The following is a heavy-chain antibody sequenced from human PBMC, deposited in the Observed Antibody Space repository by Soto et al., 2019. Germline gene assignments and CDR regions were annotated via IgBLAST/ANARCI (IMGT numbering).Heavy chain of an antibody. D-gene: IGHD5-18*01. V-gene: IGHV3-43*01. CDR3: AKDERYSYGFYYYYGMDV. CDR2: ISWGGGST. CDR1: GFTFSDYT. J-gene: IGHJ6*02. Sequence: GSLRLSCAASGFTFSDYTMHWVRQAPGKGLEWVSLISWGGGSTYYADSVKGRFTISRDNSKNSLYLQMNSLRTEDTALYYCAKDERYSYGFYYYYGMDVWGQGTTVTVSS.